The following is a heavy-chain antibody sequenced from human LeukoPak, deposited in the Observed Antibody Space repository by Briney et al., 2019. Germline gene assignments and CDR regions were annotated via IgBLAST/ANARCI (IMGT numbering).Heavy chain of an antibody. D-gene: IGHD4-23*01. CDR3: ARHDQQSGNSPLRYNWFDP. CDR2: IYYSGST. J-gene: IGHJ5*02. V-gene: IGHV4-39*01. CDR1: GGSISSSSYY. Sequence: SETLSLTCTVSGGSISSSSYYWGWIRQPPGKGLEWIGSIYYSGSTYYNPSLKSRVTISVDTSKNQFSLKLSSVTAADTAVYYCARHDQQSGNSPLRYNWFDPWGQGTLVTVSS.